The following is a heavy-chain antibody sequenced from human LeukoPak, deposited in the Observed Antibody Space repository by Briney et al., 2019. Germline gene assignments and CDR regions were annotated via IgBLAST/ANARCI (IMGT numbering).Heavy chain of an antibody. CDR1: GVSISSNLW. J-gene: IGHJ4*02. D-gene: IGHD3-22*01. Sequence: SETLSLTCAVSGVSISSNLWWTWVRQPPGKGLEWIAEIHHSGSTNYNPSLKSRVTISVDTSKNQFSLKLSSVTAADTAVYYCAGRGYDSSGPLGYWGQGTLVTVSS. CDR3: AGRGYDSSGPLGY. V-gene: IGHV4-4*02. CDR2: IHHSGST.